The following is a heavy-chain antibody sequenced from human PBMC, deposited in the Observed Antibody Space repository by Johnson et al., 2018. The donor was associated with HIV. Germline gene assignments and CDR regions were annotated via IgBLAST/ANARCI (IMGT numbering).Heavy chain of an antibody. CDR3: TTEGMEWELQIGWTRAFDI. CDR1: EFTFSKAW. Sequence: VQLVESGGGLVKPGGSLRLSCAASEFTFSKAWMNWVRQAPGKGLEWVGRIKSNTDGGTADYAAPVNCRFTISRDDSKDTLYLEMKSLKTEDKAIYYCTTEGMEWELQIGWTRAFDIWGQGTMVTVSS. D-gene: IGHD1-26*01. V-gene: IGHV3-15*01. CDR2: IKSNTDGGTA. J-gene: IGHJ3*02.